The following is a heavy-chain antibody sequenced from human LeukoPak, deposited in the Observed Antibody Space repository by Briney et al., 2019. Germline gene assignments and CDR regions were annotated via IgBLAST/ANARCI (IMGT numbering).Heavy chain of an antibody. CDR1: GFTFSSYA. CDR2: ISGSGGST. CDR3: ARDNGSYYGGFDY. V-gene: IGHV3-23*01. Sequence: GGSLRLSCAASGFTFSSYAMSWVRQAPGKGLEWVSAISGSGGSTYYADSMKGRFTISRDNSKNTLYLQMNSLRAEDTAVYYCARDNGSYYGGFDYWGQGTLVTVSS. D-gene: IGHD1-26*01. J-gene: IGHJ4*02.